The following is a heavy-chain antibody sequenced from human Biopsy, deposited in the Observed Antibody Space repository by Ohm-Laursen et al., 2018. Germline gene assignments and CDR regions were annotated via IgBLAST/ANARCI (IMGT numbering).Heavy chain of an antibody. J-gene: IGHJ3*01. CDR3: ARLNSGTYDASDL. D-gene: IGHD1-26*01. CDR1: GFAFNLYE. CDR2: IYGGGSPV. Sequence: SLRLSCTASGFAFNLYEMNWVRQAPGKWMEWISYIYGGGSPVSYADSVKGRFTISRDNAQNSLYLHMNSLRAEDTAVYYCARLNSGTYDASDLWGQGTMVIVSS. V-gene: IGHV3-48*03.